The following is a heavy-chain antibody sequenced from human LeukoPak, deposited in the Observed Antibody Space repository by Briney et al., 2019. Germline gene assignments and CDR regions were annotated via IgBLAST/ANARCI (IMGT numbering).Heavy chain of an antibody. J-gene: IGHJ4*02. D-gene: IGHD2-15*01. CDR2: ISGSGGST. CDR1: GFTFSSYA. V-gene: IGHV3-23*01. Sequence: GGSLRLSCAASGFTFSSYAMSWVRQAPGKGLEWVSAISGSGGSTYYADSVKGRSTISRDNSKNTLYLQMNSLRAEDTAVYYCAKDHLGYCSGGSCPNDYWGQGTLVTVSS. CDR3: AKDHLGYCSGGSCPNDY.